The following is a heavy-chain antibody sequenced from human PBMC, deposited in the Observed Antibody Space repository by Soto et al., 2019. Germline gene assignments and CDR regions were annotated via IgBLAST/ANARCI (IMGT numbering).Heavy chain of an antibody. J-gene: IGHJ4*02. D-gene: IGHD4-17*01. Sequence: QITLKESGPTLVKPTQTLTLTCTFSGFSLSTSGVGVGWIRQPPGKALEWLALIYWDEDKRYSPSLKSRLTITKDTSKNQVVLTMTNMDPVDTATYYCARRMTTVTKTSFDYWGQGTLVTVSS. CDR2: IYWDEDK. V-gene: IGHV2-5*02. CDR3: ARRMTTVTKTSFDY. CDR1: GFSLSTSGVG.